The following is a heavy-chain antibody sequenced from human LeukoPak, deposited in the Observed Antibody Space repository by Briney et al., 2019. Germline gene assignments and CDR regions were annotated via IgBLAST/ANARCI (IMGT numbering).Heavy chain of an antibody. CDR1: GFTASSNY. V-gene: IGHV3-53*01. Sequence: GGSLRLSCAASGFTASSNYMSWVRQAPGKGVEWVSLIYSGGGTYYADSVKGRFTISRDNSKNTLYLQMNSLRAEDTAVYYCARSRNWVFDYWGQGTLVTVSS. D-gene: IGHD7-27*01. J-gene: IGHJ4*02. CDR2: IYSGGGT. CDR3: ARSRNWVFDY.